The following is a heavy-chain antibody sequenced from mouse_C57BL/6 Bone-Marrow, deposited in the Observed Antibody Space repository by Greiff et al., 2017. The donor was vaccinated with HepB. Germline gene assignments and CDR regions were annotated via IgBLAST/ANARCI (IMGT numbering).Heavy chain of an antibody. CDR1: GYTFTDYY. V-gene: IGHV1-75*01. D-gene: IGHD1-1*01. CDR2: IFPGSGST. J-gene: IGHJ3*01. CDR3: ARWAYYGSSYWFAY. Sequence: QVQLQQSGPELVKPGASVKISCKASGYTFTDYYINWVKQRPGQGLEWIGWIFPGSGSTYYNEKFKGKATLTVDKSSSTAYMLLSSLTSEDSAVYFCARWAYYGSSYWFAYWGQGTLVTVSA.